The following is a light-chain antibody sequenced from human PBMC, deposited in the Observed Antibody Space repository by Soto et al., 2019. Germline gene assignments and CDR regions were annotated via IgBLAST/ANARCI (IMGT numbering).Light chain of an antibody. Sequence: IVLTQSPGTLSLSPGERATLSCRASQSITNNYLAWYQQKPGRAHRLLIYGASSRATGIPDRFSGSGSGTDFTLTISRLEPEDFAMYYCQQYGYLVTFGGGTKVDIX. CDR2: GAS. CDR3: QQYGYLVT. V-gene: IGKV3-20*01. J-gene: IGKJ4*01. CDR1: QSITNNY.